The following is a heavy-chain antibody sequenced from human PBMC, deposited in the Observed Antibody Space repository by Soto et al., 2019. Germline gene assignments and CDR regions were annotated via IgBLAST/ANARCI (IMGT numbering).Heavy chain of an antibody. CDR2: ISGSGDRT. D-gene: IGHD2-21*01. V-gene: IGHV3-23*01. CDR3: AKEMIASTLADFFDY. J-gene: IGHJ4*02. Sequence: PGGSLRLSCESSGFTFTNYGMTLVRQAPGKGLEWVSTISGSGDRTFYADSVKGRFTISRDNSKNTLYLQMNSLRAEDTAVYYCAKEMIASTLADFFDYWGQGTLVTVSS. CDR1: GFTFTNYG.